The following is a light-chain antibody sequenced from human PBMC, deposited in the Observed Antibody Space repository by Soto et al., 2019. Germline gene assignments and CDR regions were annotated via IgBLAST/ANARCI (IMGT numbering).Light chain of an antibody. CDR1: SNDVGAYNF. J-gene: IGLJ1*01. Sequence: QSVLTQPPSASGSPGQSVTISCTGTSNDVGAYNFVSWYQQHPGKAPKLMIYEVTKRPSGVPDRFSGSKSGNTASLTVSGLQAEDEADYYCGSYAGDSILYVFGTGTKVTVL. V-gene: IGLV2-8*01. CDR3: GSYAGDSILYV. CDR2: EVT.